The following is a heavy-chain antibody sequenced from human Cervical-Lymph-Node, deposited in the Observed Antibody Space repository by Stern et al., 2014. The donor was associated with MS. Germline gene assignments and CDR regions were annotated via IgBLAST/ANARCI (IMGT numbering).Heavy chain of an antibody. V-gene: IGHV4-59*01. Sequence: QLQLQESGPGLVKPSETLSLTCTVSGGSISSYYWSWIRQPPGKGLAWIGYIYYSGSTNYNPSLKSRVTISVDTSKNQFSLKLSSVTAADTAVYYCASGGSYYYFDYWGQGTLVTVSS. CDR2: IYYSGST. CDR1: GGSISSYY. CDR3: ASGGSYYYFDY. D-gene: IGHD1-26*01. J-gene: IGHJ4*02.